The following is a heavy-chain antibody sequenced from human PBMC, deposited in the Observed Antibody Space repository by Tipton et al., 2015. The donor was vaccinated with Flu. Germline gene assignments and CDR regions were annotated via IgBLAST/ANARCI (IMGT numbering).Heavy chain of an antibody. Sequence: TLSLTCAVSGYSIGSGYYWGWIRLTPGKGLEWIGNVYHSGTTYYNPSLKSRVTISVDTSKNQLSLKLSSVTAADTAVYYCARGSVSDAAPNWYFDLWGRGTLVAVSS. J-gene: IGHJ2*01. CDR2: VYHSGTT. D-gene: IGHD2-15*01. CDR3: ARGSVSDAAPNWYFDL. V-gene: IGHV4-38-2*01. CDR1: GYSIGSGYY.